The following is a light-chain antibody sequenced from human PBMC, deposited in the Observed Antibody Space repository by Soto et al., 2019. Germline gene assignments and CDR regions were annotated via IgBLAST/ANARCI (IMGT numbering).Light chain of an antibody. V-gene: IGLV1-40*01. CDR1: SSNIGAGYD. Sequence: QSVLTQPPSVSGAPGQRVTISCIGSSSNIGAGYDVHWYQQLPGTAPKLLLYGNSNRPSGVPDRFSGSKSGTSASLAITGLQAEDEADYYCQSYDSSLSGYVFGTGTKVTVL. J-gene: IGLJ1*01. CDR3: QSYDSSLSGYV. CDR2: GNS.